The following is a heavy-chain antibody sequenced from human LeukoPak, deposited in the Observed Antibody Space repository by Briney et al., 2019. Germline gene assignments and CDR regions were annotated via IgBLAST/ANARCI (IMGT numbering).Heavy chain of an antibody. CDR2: TIPIFGTA. V-gene: IGHV1-69*05. J-gene: IGHJ6*03. Sequence: GASVKVSFKASGGTFSSYAISWVRQAPGQGLEWMGGTIPIFGTANYAQKFQGRVTITTDESTSTAYMELSSLRSEDTAVYYCARTTVTTQHYYYYMDVWGKGTTVTVSS. D-gene: IGHD4-11*01. CDR1: GGTFSSYA. CDR3: ARTTVTTQHYYYYMDV.